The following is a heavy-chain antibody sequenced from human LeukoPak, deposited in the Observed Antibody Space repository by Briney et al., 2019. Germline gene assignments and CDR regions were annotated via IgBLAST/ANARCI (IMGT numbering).Heavy chain of an antibody. CDR1: GGTFSSYA. Sequence: ASVKVSCKASGGTFSSYAISWVRQAPGQGLEWMGRIIPIFGIANYAQKFQGRVTITADKSTSTAYMELSSLRSEDTAVYYCARVAHCSSTSCYSGLYCFDYWGQGTLVTVSS. D-gene: IGHD2-2*02. CDR2: IIPIFGIA. CDR3: ARVAHCSSTSCYSGLYCFDY. V-gene: IGHV1-69*04. J-gene: IGHJ4*02.